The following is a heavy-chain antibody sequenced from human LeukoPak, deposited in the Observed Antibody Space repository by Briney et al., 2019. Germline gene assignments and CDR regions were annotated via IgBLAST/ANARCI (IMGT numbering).Heavy chain of an antibody. D-gene: IGHD2-15*01. V-gene: IGHV3-30*04. CDR3: AKGTLGHCNGASCYPLDY. Sequence: PGRSLRLSCAASGFTFSGYPFHWVRQVSGKGLDWVAIISDDGGRKFYADSVKGRFTISRDNSKNTLYLQMNSLRAEDTAVYFCAKGTLGHCNGASCYPLDYWGQGTLVTVSS. J-gene: IGHJ4*02. CDR2: ISDDGGRK. CDR1: GFTFSGYP.